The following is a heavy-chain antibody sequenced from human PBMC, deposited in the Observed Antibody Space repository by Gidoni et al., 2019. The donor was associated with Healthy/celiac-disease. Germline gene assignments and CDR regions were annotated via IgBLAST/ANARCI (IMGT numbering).Heavy chain of an antibody. V-gene: IGHV3-15*01. CDR2: KKSKTESGTT. CDR3: TTLRVGATNAFDI. CDR1: GFTFRNAW. J-gene: IGHJ3*02. Sequence: EVQLVEYGGGLVKPGGSLRLSFAASGFTFRNAWMSWVRQAPGKGREWVGRKKSKTESGTTDYAATVKGRFTISRDDSKNTLYLQMNSLKTEDTAVYYCTTLRVGATNAFDIWGQGTMVTVSA. D-gene: IGHD1-26*01.